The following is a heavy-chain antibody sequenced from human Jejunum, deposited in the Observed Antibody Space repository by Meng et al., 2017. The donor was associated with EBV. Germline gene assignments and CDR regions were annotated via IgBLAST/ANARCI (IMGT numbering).Heavy chain of an antibody. CDR2: ISGTGGST. J-gene: IGHJ4*02. CDR3: VRDGYNYIPFDY. CDR1: GFTLSSYA. D-gene: IGHD5-24*01. Sequence: EVQLVESGGGWVQPGGSLRLSCAASGFTLSSYAMSWVRQAPGKGLEWVSHISGTGGSTYYADPVKGRFTASRDNSKNTLYLQMNSLRADDTAVYYCVRDGYNYIPFDYWGQGTLVTVSS. V-gene: IGHV3-23*04.